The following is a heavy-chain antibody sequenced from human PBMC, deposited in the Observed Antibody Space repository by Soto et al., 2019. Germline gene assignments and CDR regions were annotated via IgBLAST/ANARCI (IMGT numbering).Heavy chain of an antibody. CDR3: ARGIRYGDPDAFDI. Sequence: GGSLRLSCAASGFTFSSYSMNWVRQAPGKGLEWVSSITSSSSYIYYADSVKGRFTISRDKAKNSLYLQMNSLRAEDTAVYYCARGIRYGDPDAFDIWGQGTMVTVSS. D-gene: IGHD4-17*01. V-gene: IGHV3-21*01. J-gene: IGHJ3*02. CDR1: GFTFSSYS. CDR2: ITSSSSYI.